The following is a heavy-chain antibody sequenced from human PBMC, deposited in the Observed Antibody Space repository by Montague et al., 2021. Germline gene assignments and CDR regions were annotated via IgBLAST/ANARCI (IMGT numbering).Heavy chain of an antibody. CDR3: ARGWQKRFDP. D-gene: IGHD5-24*01. CDR2: TYHRSKWYN. CDR1: GDSVAINDVT. V-gene: IGHV6-1*01. J-gene: IGHJ5*02. Sequence: CAISGDSVAINDVTRNSKGQTSSRELEWQGMTYHRSKWYNEYAISVKSRITVNPDTSKNQFSLLLNSVTPEDTAVYYCARGWQKRFDPWGQGTLVTVSS.